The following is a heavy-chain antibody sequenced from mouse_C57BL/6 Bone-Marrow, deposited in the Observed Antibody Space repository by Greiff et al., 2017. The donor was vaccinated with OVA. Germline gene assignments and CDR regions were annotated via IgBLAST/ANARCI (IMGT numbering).Heavy chain of an antibody. D-gene: IGHD1-1*01. V-gene: IGHV3-8*01. CDR1: GYSITSDY. CDR2: ISYSGST. CDR3: ARGLFYYGSSLYYAMDY. J-gene: IGHJ4*01. Sequence: DVKLQESGPGLAKPSQTLSLTCSVTGYSITSDYWNWIRKFPGNKLEYMGYISYSGSTYYNPSLKSRISITRDTSKNQYYLQLNSVTTEDTATYYCARGLFYYGSSLYYAMDYWGQGTSVTVSS.